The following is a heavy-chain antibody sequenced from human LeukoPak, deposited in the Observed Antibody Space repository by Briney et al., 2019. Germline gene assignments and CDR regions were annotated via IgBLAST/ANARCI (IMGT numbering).Heavy chain of an antibody. CDR1: GGTIINTNYY. Sequence: SETLSLTCTVSGGTIINTNYYWDWIRQPPGKGLEWIGSIYYSGSTYYNPSLKSRVTISLDTSRNQFSLKLSSVTAADTAMYYCARQQLHRTGNYYYYYGMDVWGQGTTVTVSS. CDR3: ARQQLHRTGNYYYYYGMDV. D-gene: IGHD6-6*01. CDR2: IYYSGST. J-gene: IGHJ6*02. V-gene: IGHV4-39*01.